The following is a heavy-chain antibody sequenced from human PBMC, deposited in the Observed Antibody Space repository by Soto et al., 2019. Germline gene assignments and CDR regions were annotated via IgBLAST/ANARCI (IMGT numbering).Heavy chain of an antibody. CDR1: GVTFSSYA. CDR2: IIPIFGTA. Sequence: SVKVSCKSSGVTFSSYAISWFRQAPGQGLEWMGGIIPIFGTANYAQKFQGRVTITADESTSTAYMELSSLRSEDTAVYYCASGRITGTPGYWGQGTLVTVSS. D-gene: IGHD1-20*01. J-gene: IGHJ4*02. V-gene: IGHV1-69*13. CDR3: ASGRITGTPGY.